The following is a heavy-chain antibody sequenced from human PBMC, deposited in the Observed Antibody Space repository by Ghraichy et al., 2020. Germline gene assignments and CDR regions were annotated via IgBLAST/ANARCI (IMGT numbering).Heavy chain of an antibody. J-gene: IGHJ4*02. CDR2: INPNSGGT. CDR3: ARAESGSPTGPGGY. V-gene: IGHV1-2*04. D-gene: IGHD1-26*01. CDR1: GYTFTGYY. Sequence: ASVKDSCKASGYTFTGYYMHWVRQAPGQGLEWMGWINPNSGGTNYAQKFQGWVTMTRDTSISTAYMELSRLRSDDAAVYYCARAESGSPTGPGGYWGQGTLVTVSS.